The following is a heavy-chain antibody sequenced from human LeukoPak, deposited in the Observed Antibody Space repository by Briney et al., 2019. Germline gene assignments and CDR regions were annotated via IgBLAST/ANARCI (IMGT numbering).Heavy chain of an antibody. D-gene: IGHD1-14*01. Sequence: PSQTLSLTCTVSGGSISSGGYYWSWIRQHPGKGLEWIGYIYYSGSTYYNPSLKSRVTISVDTSKNQFSLKLSSVAAADTAVYYCARPAPGAHDAFDIWGQGTMVTVSS. CDR1: GGSISSGGYY. CDR2: IYYSGST. J-gene: IGHJ3*02. V-gene: IGHV4-31*03. CDR3: ARPAPGAHDAFDI.